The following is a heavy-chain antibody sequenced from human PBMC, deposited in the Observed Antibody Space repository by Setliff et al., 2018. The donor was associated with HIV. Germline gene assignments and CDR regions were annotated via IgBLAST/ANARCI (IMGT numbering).Heavy chain of an antibody. J-gene: IGHJ4*02. V-gene: IGHV3-74*01. CDR2: INSDGSST. CDR3: ARDVPTTVTTLDY. D-gene: IGHD4-4*01. CDR1: GFSLSSYA. Sequence: PGGSLRLSCVVSGFSLSSYAMSWVRQAPGKGLEWVSRINSDGSSTTYADSVKGRFTIFRDNAKNTLYLQMNSLRAEDTAVYYCARDVPTTVTTLDYWGQGTLVTVSS.